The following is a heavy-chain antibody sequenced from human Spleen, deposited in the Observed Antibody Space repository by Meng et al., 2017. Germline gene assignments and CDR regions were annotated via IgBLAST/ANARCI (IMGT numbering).Heavy chain of an antibody. CDR3: AKDAI. J-gene: IGHJ4*02. CDR1: GFAFSTSW. CDR2: TNRDGTST. Sequence: EVQLLESGGGLVQPGGSLRLSCAASGFAFSTSWMVWVRQAPGRGLEWVSRTNRDGTSTTYADSVKWRFTISKDNAKNMLYLQMNSLRVEDTAVYYCAKDAIWGQGTLVTVSS. V-gene: IGHV3-74*03.